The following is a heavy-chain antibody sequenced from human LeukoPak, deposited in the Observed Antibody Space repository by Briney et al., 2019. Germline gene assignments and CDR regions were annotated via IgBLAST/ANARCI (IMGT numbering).Heavy chain of an antibody. D-gene: IGHD6-19*01. CDR1: GFTFSKYW. CDR3: ATRQWLAPPPDS. J-gene: IGHJ4*02. Sequence: GGSLRLSCAASGFTFSKYWMLWVRQAPGKGMESVSRINTDGTVTTYADSVKGRFPVSRDNADNTMFLQMNSVRDEDTAVYYCATRQWLAPPPDSWGQGTPVTVSS. CDR2: INTDGTVT. V-gene: IGHV3-74*01.